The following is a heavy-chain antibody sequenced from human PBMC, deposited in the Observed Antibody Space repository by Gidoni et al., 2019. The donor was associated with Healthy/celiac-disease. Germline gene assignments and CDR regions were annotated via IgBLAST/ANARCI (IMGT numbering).Heavy chain of an antibody. CDR1: GFTFSTYG. Sequence: QVQLVASGGGVVQPGRSLRLSCSASGFTFSTYGMHWVRQAPGKGLEWVAVISYDGSNKYYADSVKGRFTISRDNSKNTLYLQMNSLRAEDTAVYYCANGPPGRFAGRGPTLYGMDVWGQGTTVTVSS. J-gene: IGHJ6*02. CDR2: ISYDGSNK. D-gene: IGHD3-3*01. CDR3: ANGPPGRFAGRGPTLYGMDV. V-gene: IGHV3-30*18.